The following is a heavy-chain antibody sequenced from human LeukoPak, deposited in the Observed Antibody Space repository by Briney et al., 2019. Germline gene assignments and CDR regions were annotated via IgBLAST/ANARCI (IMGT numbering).Heavy chain of an antibody. CDR2: TYYRSKWYF. Sequence: SQTLSLTCAISGDSISSNSAIWNWIRQSPSRGLEWLGRTYYRSKWYFDYGASVKGRITINVDTSKNQFSPQLNSVSPEDTAVYYCARGYYSSGFNPWGQGTLVTVSS. CDR3: ARGYYSSGFNP. CDR1: GDSISSNSAI. V-gene: IGHV6-1*01. J-gene: IGHJ5*02. D-gene: IGHD3-10*01.